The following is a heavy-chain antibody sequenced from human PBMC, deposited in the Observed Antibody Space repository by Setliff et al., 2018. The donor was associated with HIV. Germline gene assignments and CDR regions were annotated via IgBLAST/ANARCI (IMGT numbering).Heavy chain of an antibody. CDR2: IYHSGST. V-gene: IGHV4-4*02. J-gene: IGHJ6*03. CDR1: GGSISSSNW. Sequence: SETLSLTCAVSGGSISSSNWWSWVRQPPGKGLEWIGEIYHSGSTYYNPSLKSRVTISVDTSKNQFSLKLSSVTAADTGVYYCARQRDPPGFRLIYYYYYMDVWGKGTTVTVSS. D-gene: IGHD5-12*01. CDR3: ARQRDPPGFRLIYYYYYMDV.